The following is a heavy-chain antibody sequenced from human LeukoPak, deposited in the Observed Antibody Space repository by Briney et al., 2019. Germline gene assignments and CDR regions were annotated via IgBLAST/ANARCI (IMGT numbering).Heavy chain of an antibody. Sequence: GGSLRLSCAASGFTFSSHAMHWVRQAPGKGLEWVAVISYDGSNKYYADSVKGRFTISRDNSKNTLYLQMNSLRAEDTAVYYCARPLYNWNDGYYFDYWGQGTLVTVSS. J-gene: IGHJ4*02. CDR2: ISYDGSNK. V-gene: IGHV3-30*01. D-gene: IGHD1-1*01. CDR3: ARPLYNWNDGYYFDY. CDR1: GFTFSSHA.